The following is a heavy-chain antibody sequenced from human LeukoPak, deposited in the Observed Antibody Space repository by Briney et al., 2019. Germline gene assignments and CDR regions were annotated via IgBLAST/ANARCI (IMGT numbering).Heavy chain of an antibody. CDR3: ARLHGSSLPRVFDF. CDR1: GYRFTRHW. V-gene: IGHV5-51*01. Sequence: GESLKISCTASGYRFTRHWIGWVRQIPGKGLEWMAMIYPGDSDTRYSPSFQGQVSISVDKSISTAYLQWSSLKASDTAMYYCARLHGSSLPRVFDFWGQGTLVTVSS. J-gene: IGHJ4*02. CDR2: IYPGDSDT. D-gene: IGHD6-6*01.